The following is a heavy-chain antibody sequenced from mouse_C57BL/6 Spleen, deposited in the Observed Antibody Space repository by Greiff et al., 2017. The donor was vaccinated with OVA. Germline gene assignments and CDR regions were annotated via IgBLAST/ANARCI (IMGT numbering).Heavy chain of an antibody. D-gene: IGHD1-1*01. V-gene: IGHV14-2*01. CDR2: IDPEDGET. CDR3: AKTTVVASDYYAMDD. J-gene: IGHJ4*01. Sequence: VQLKQSGAELVKPGASVKLSCTASGFNIKDYYMHWVKQRTEQGLEWIGRIDPEDGETKYAPKFQGKATITADTSSNTAYLQLGILTSEDTAVYYCAKTTVVASDYYAMDDWGQGTSVTVSS. CDR1: GFNIKDYY.